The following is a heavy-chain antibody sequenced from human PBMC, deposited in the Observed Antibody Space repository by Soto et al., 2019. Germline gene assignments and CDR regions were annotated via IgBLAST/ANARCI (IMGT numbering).Heavy chain of an antibody. CDR3: AHRPSAYCGGDCYGH. CDR1: GFSLSTSGVG. Sequence: QITLKESGPTLVKPTQTLTLTCTFSGFSLSTSGVGVGWIRQPPGKALEWLALIYWDDDKRYSPSLKSRRTTTKDTSKNQGVLTMPNTDPVDKATYYCAHRPSAYCGGDCYGHWGQGTLVTVSS. V-gene: IGHV2-5*02. CDR2: IYWDDDK. J-gene: IGHJ4*02. D-gene: IGHD2-21*02.